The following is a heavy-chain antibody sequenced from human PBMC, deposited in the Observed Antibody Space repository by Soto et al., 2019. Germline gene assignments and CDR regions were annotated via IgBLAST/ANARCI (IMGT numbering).Heavy chain of an antibody. Sequence: QVQLVQSGAEVKKPGASVKVSCKASGYTFTSYGISWVRQAPGQGLEWMGWISAYNGNTNYAQKLQGRVTMTTDTSXSXXYMELRSLRSDDTAVYYCARNHVLLWFGELSDFDYWGQGTLVTVSS. CDR3: ARNHVLLWFGELSDFDY. J-gene: IGHJ4*02. CDR2: ISAYNGNT. CDR1: GYTFTSYG. D-gene: IGHD3-10*01. V-gene: IGHV1-18*01.